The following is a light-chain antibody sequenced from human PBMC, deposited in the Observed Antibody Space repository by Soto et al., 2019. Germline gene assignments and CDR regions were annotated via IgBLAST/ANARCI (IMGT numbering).Light chain of an antibody. CDR2: DAS. CDR3: QQYNSSPPIT. J-gene: IGKJ5*01. V-gene: IGKV3-20*01. Sequence: EIVLRQTPGTLSLSPGERATLSCRVIQTFSNSFLSWFQQIPGQAPRLLVYDASKRATGIPARFSGSGSETDFTLTISSLQYEDFAVYYCQQYNSSPPITFGQGTRLEI. CDR1: QTFSNSF.